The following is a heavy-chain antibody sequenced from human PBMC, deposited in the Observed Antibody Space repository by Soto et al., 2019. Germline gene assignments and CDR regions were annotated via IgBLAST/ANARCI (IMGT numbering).Heavy chain of an antibody. CDR2: IVPMFGIP. D-gene: IGHD6-6*01. V-gene: IGHV1-69*02. CDR3: ASGPYTSSSGGYYNYDMDV. J-gene: IGHJ6*03. Sequence: QVQLVQSGAEVKKPGSSVKVSCKASGGTFSSYAINWVRQAPGQGLEWMGRIVPMFGIPNFAPKFQGRVTTTADRTTTTAYRDLSSLRSEDTAVYYCASGPYTSSSGGYYNYDMDVWGKGTTVTVS. CDR1: GGTFSSYA.